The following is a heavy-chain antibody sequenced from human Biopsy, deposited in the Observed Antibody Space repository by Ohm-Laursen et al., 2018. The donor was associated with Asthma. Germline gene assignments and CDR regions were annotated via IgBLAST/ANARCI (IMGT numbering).Heavy chain of an antibody. D-gene: IGHD3-22*01. CDR1: GGSISVSNW. V-gene: IGHV4-4*02. CDR3: ARRWRSYDSSNYYLDQ. CDR2: IYHLGNA. Sequence: SETLSLTCDVSGGSISVSNWWSWVRQPPGRGLEWIGKIYHLGNANYNPSLKSRVTMSVDKSTIHFSLKLTSVTATDTAVYFCARRWRSYDSSNYYLDQWGQGTLVTVSS. J-gene: IGHJ4*02.